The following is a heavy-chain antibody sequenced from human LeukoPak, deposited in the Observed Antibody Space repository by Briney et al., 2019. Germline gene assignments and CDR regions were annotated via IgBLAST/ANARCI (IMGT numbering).Heavy chain of an antibody. V-gene: IGHV1-2*02. CDR2: INPNSVGT. D-gene: IGHD6-19*01. Sequence: GASVTVSCKASGYTFTDYFMHWVRQAPGQGLEWMGWINPNSVGTNYAQKFQGRVTITRDTSISTAYMELNRLTSDDTAVYYCARKAIPVAGLGYWGQGTLVTVSS. J-gene: IGHJ4*02. CDR1: GYTFTDYF. CDR3: ARKAIPVAGLGY.